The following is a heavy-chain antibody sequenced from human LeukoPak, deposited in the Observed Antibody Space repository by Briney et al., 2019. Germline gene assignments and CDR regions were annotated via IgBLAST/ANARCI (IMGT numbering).Heavy chain of an antibody. CDR1: GYSISSGYY. V-gene: IGHV4-38-2*01. J-gene: IGHJ4*02. CDR2: IYHSGST. D-gene: IGHD5-12*01. Sequence: SETLSLTCAVSGYSISSGYYWGWIRQPQGKGLEWIGSIYHSGSTYYNPSLKSRVTISVDTSKNQFSLKLSSVTAADTAVYYCARGVGYSGYPYFDYWGQGTLVTVSS. CDR3: ARGVGYSGYPYFDY.